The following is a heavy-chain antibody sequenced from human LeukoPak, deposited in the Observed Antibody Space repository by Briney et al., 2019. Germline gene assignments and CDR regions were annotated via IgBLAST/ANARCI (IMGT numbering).Heavy chain of an antibody. CDR1: GYTFTSYY. J-gene: IGHJ4*02. V-gene: IGHV1-2*04. D-gene: IGHD2-15*01. Sequence: GASVKVSCKASGYTFTSYYMHWVRQAPGQGLEWMGWINPNSGGTNYAQKFQGWVTMTRDTSISTAYMELSRLRSDDTAVYYCARALNLGYCSGGSCYSGHYFDYWGQGTLVTVSS. CDR3: ARALNLGYCSGGSCYSGHYFDY. CDR2: INPNSGGT.